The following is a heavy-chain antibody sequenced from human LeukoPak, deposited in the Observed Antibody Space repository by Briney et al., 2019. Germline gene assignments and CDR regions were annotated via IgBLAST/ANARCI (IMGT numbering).Heavy chain of an antibody. V-gene: IGHV3-48*03. Sequence: GGSLRLSCAASGFTFSSYDMNWVRQAPGKGLEWVSYISSSGYTTYYADSVKGRFTISRDNAKNSLYLQMNSLRAEDTAVYYCARDTGDSSGFGDAFDIWGQGTMVTVSS. J-gene: IGHJ3*02. D-gene: IGHD3-22*01. CDR1: GFTFSSYD. CDR3: ARDTGDSSGFGDAFDI. CDR2: ISSSGYTT.